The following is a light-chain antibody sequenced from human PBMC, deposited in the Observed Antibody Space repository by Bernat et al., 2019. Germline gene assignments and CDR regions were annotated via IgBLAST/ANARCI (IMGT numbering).Light chain of an antibody. V-gene: IGKV1-NL1*01. J-gene: IGKJ4*01. Sequence: RVTLTCRAIQDISTFLAWYQQKPGQAPRLLIYYANRWASGVPSRFSGSGSGTDYSLTIKSLQPEDFAIYYCQQGYSATLNFGGGTKGEMK. CDR1: QDISTF. CDR2: YAN. CDR3: QQGYSATLN.